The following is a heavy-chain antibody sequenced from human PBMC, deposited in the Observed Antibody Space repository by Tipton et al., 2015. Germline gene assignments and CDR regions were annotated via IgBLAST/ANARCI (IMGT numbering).Heavy chain of an antibody. V-gene: IGHV4-34*01. Sequence: TLSLTCAVYGGPLRGFYWSWIRQPPGKGLEWIGEIYHGGSSNYKTSLNSRVSVSVDTSKNQFSLRVSSVTAADTAVYYCARGAGNSSTWDFDYWGQGSLVTVSS. J-gene: IGHJ4*02. CDR1: GGPLRGFY. CDR2: IYHGGSS. D-gene: IGHD6-13*01. CDR3: ARGAGNSSTWDFDY.